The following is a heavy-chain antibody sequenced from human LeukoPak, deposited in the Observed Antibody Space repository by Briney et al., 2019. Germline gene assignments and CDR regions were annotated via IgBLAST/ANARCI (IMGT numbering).Heavy chain of an antibody. V-gene: IGHV4-59*01. CDR2: VYYTGTT. CDR1: GISLSGNY. CDR3: AKIAPGGYFDY. J-gene: IGHJ4*02. Sequence: SETLSLTCTVSGISLSGNYWTWLRQPPGKGLDWIGSVYYTGTTNYNPSLKSRVTISVDTSKDQFYLKLSCVTAADTAVYYCAKIAPGGYFDYWGQGTLVTVSS. D-gene: IGHD6-13*01.